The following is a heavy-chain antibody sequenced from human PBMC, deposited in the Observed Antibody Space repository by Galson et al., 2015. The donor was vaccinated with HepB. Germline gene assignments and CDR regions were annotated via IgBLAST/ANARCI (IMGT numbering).Heavy chain of an antibody. J-gene: IGHJ2*01. CDR3: ARLEGGYGDSQGGWYFDL. CDR2: IYPGDSDT. CDR1: GYSFTSYW. V-gene: IGHV5-51*01. D-gene: IGHD4-17*01. Sequence: QSGAEVKKPGESPKISCKGSGYSFTSYWIGWVRQMPGKGLEWMGIIYPGDSDTRYSPSFQGQVTISADKSISTAYLQWSSLKASDTAMYYCARLEGGYGDSQGGWYFDLWGRGTLVTVSS.